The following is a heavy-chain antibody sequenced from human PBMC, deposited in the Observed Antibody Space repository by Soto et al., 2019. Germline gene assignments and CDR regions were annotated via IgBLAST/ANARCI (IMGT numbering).Heavy chain of an antibody. CDR1: GGSISSGGYY. CDR3: ARDITSEERAAPSDAFDI. D-gene: IGHD2-15*01. Sequence: KTSETLSLTCTVSGGSISSGGYYWSWIRQHPGKGLEWIGYIYYSGSTYYNPSLKSRVTISVDTSKNQFSLKLSSVTAADTAVYYCARDITSEERAAPSDAFDIWGQGTMVTVSS. J-gene: IGHJ3*02. V-gene: IGHV4-31*03. CDR2: IYYSGST.